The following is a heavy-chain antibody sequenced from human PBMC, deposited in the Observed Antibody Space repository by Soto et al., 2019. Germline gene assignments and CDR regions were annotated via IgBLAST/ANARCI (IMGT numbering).Heavy chain of an antibody. D-gene: IGHD1-7*01. CDR3: ARETASGTTNLDY. CDR2: ITSSSAFL. Sequence: LRLSCAASGFTFSSYSMNWVRQAPGKGLEWVSSITSSSAFLYYADSLKGRFTISRDNARNSLYLQMHSLRAEDTAVYYCARETASGTTNLDYWGQGTLVTVSS. V-gene: IGHV3-21*01. CDR1: GFTFSSYS. J-gene: IGHJ4*02.